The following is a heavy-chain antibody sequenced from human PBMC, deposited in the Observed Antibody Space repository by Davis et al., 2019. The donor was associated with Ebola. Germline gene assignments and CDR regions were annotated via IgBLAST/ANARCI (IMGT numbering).Heavy chain of an antibody. V-gene: IGHV1-2*04. CDR1: GYTFTSYG. CDR2: INPNSGGT. J-gene: IGHJ4*02. CDR3: ARAAAAVAGGLFDY. D-gene: IGHD6-19*01. Sequence: ASVKVSCKASGYTFTSYGISWVRQAPGQGLEWMGWINPNSGGTNYAQKFQGWVTMTRDTSISTAYMELSRLRSDDTAVYYCARAAAAVAGGLFDYWGQGTLVTVSS.